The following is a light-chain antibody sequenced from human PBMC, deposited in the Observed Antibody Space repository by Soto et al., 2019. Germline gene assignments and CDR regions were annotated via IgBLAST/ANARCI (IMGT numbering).Light chain of an antibody. CDR3: QSYDSSLSDWV. Sequence: QSVLTQPPSVSGAPGQRVTISCTGSSSNIGAGYDVHWYQQLPGTAPKLLIYGNSNRPSGVPDRFSGSKSGTSASLAITRLQAEDEADYYCQSYDSSLSDWVFGGGTKLTVL. CDR1: SSNIGAGYD. J-gene: IGLJ3*02. CDR2: GNS. V-gene: IGLV1-40*01.